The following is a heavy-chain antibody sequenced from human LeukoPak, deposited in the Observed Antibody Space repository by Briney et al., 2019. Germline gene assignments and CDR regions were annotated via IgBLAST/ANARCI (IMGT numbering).Heavy chain of an antibody. Sequence: ASVKVSCKASGYTFTGYYMHWVLQAPGQGLEWMGWINPNSGGTNYAQKFQGRVTMTRDTSISTAYMELSRLRSDDTAVYYCARDRITMVRGATKNWFDPWGQGTLVTVSS. CDR1: GYTFTGYY. CDR2: INPNSGGT. D-gene: IGHD3-10*01. V-gene: IGHV1-2*02. CDR3: ARDRITMVRGATKNWFDP. J-gene: IGHJ5*02.